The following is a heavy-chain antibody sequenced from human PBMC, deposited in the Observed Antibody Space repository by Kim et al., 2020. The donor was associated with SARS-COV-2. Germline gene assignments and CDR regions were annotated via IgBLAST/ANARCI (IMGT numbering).Heavy chain of an antibody. D-gene: IGHD2-2*02. V-gene: IGHV4-39*01. CDR2: IYYSGST. CDR1: GGSISSSSYY. CDR3: ARHVSGPTYPSAINWFDP. Sequence: SETLSLTCTVSGGSISSSSYYWGWIRQPPGKGLEWIGSIYYSGSTYYNPSLKSRVTISVDTSKNQFSLKLSSVTAADTAVYYCARHVSGPTYPSAINWFDPWGQGTLVTVSS. J-gene: IGHJ5*02.